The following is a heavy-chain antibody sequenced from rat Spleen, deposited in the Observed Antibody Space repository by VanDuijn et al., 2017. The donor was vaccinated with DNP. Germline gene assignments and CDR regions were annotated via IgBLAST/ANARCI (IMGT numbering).Heavy chain of an antibody. D-gene: IGHD5-1*01. V-gene: IGHV5-58*01. CDR1: GFTFSSYW. Sequence: EVQLVETGGGLVQPGRSLKVSCVASGFTFSSYWMYWIRQTPEKGLEWVASIDTDGDNSYYLDSVKGRFTISRDNTENTVYLQMNSLRFDDTATYYCVRVNWVPDYWGQGVMVTVSP. CDR2: IDTDGDNS. J-gene: IGHJ2*01. CDR3: VRVNWVPDY.